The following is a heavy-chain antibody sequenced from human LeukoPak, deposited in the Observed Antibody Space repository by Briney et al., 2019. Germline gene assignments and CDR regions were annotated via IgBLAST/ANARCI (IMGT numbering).Heavy chain of an antibody. Sequence: SETLSLTCAVYGGSFSGYYWSWIRQPPGKGLEWIGEINHSGSTNYNPSLKSRVTISVDTSKNQFSLKLSSVTAADTAVYYCARESRKQWLVKDYWGQETLVTVSS. V-gene: IGHV4-34*01. CDR2: INHSGST. D-gene: IGHD6-19*01. CDR3: ARESRKQWLVKDY. J-gene: IGHJ4*02. CDR1: GGSFSGYY.